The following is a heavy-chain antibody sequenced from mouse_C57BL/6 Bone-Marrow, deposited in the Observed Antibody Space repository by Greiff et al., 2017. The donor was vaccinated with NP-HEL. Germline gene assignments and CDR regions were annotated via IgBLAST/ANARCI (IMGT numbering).Heavy chain of an antibody. V-gene: IGHV5-4*01. J-gene: IGHJ3*01. Sequence: KLVESGGGLVKPGGSLKLSCAASGFTFSSYAMSWVRQTPEKRLEWVATISDGGSYTYYPDNVMGRFTISRDNAKTNLYLQMSHLKSEDTAMYYCARDQRNYYGSSYPAWFAYWGQGTLVTVSA. CDR1: GFTFSSYA. D-gene: IGHD1-1*01. CDR3: ARDQRNYYGSSYPAWFAY. CDR2: ISDGGSYT.